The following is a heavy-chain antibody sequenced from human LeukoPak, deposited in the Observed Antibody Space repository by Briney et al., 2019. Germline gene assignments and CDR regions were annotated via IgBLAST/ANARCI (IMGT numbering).Heavy chain of an antibody. J-gene: IGHJ6*02. V-gene: IGHV1-3*01. CDR1: GYTSTNFA. D-gene: IGHD3-10*01. CDR2: INVGSGTT. CDR3: ARDRSYYGSGSYYNVGYYYYYGMDV. Sequence: ASVKVSCKASGYTSTNFAIHWVRQAPGQRPEWMGWINVGSGTTKYSQNFQGRVTITRDTSATTSYMELSSLRSEDAAVYYCARDRSYYGSGSYYNVGYYYYYGMDVWGQGTTVTVSS.